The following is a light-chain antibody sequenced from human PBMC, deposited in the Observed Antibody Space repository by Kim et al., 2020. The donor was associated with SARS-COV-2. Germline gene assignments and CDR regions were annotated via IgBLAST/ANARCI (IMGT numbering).Light chain of an antibody. Sequence: QSALTQPASVSGSPGQSISISCTGTSSNIGSYNYVSWHQQHPGKAPKLMIYDVNKRHSGISSRVSGSKSGSTASLTISGLQAEDEADYYCSSFTTRSPLVFGGGTQLTVL. CDR2: DVN. V-gene: IGLV2-14*03. J-gene: IGLJ3*02. CDR3: SSFTTRSPLV. CDR1: SSNIGSYNY.